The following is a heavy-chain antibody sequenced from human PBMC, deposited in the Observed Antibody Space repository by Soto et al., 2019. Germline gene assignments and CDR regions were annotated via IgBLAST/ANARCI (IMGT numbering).Heavy chain of an antibody. CDR3: ARESKDGYNNGGLDF. CDR2: VFYTGST. V-gene: IGHV4-59*01. D-gene: IGHD4-4*01. CDR1: GGSIINYY. J-gene: IGHJ4*02. Sequence: SETLSLTCAVSGGSIINYYWSWIRQPPGKGLEWIGYVFYTGSTSYNPSLKSRVTISVDPSKNQFSLKLSSVTAADTAVYYCARESKDGYNNGGLDFWGRGTLVTVSS.